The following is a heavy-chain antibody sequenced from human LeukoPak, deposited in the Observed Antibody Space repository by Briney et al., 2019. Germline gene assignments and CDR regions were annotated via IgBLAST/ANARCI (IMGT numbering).Heavy chain of an antibody. CDR3: ARGLRYYGSELKNGWRYYYYYYMDV. J-gene: IGHJ6*03. CDR2: MNPNSGNT. CDR1: GYTFTSYD. V-gene: IGHV1-8*03. D-gene: IGHD3-10*01. Sequence: ASVKVSCKASGYTFTSYDINWVRQAIGQGLEWMGWMNPNSGNTGYAQKFQGRVTITRNTSISTAYMELSSLRSGDTAVYYCARGLRYYGSELKNGWRYYYYYYMDVWGKGTTVTVSS.